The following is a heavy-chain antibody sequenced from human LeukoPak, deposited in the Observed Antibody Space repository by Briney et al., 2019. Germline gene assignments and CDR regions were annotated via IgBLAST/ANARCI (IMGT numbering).Heavy chain of an antibody. V-gene: IGHV1-69*13. CDR3: ARDLSTAMVSPGYP. D-gene: IGHD5-18*01. CDR2: IIPIFGTA. J-gene: IGHJ5*02. Sequence: ASVKVSCKASGGTFSSYAISWVRQAPGQGLEWMGGIIPIFGTANYAQKFQGRVTITADESTSTAYMELSSLRSEDTAVYYRARDLSTAMVSPGYPWGQGTLVTVSS. CDR1: GGTFSSYA.